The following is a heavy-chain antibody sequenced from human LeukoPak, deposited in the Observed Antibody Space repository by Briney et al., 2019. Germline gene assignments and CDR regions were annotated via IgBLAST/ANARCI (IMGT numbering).Heavy chain of an antibody. CDR2: INPSGGST. V-gene: IGHV1-46*01. D-gene: IGHD3-10*01. J-gene: IGHJ4*02. CDR3: ARDKDYYGSGSSQIDY. Sequence: ASVKVSCKASGYTFTSYFMHWVRQAPGQGLEWMGIINPSGGSTNYAQKFQGRVTLTRDTSTSTVYMELSSLRSQDTAVYHCARDKDYYGSGSSQIDYWGQGTLVAVSS. CDR1: GYTFTSYF.